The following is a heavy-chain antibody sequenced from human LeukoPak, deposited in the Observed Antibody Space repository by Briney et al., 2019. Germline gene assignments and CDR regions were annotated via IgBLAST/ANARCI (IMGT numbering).Heavy chain of an antibody. CDR2: MNPNSGNT. J-gene: IGHJ5*02. D-gene: IGHD1-26*01. Sequence: ASVKVSCKASGYTFTSYDINWVRQATGQGLEWMGWMNPNSGNTGYAQKFQGRVTMTRNTSISTAYMELSSLRSEDTAVYYCAKVGFRRKNWFDPWGQGTLVTVSS. CDR1: GYTFTSYD. CDR3: AKVGFRRKNWFDP. V-gene: IGHV1-8*01.